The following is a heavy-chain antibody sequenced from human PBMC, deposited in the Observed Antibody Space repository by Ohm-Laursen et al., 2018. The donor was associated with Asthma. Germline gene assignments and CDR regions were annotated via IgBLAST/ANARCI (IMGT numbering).Heavy chain of an antibody. D-gene: IGHD5-18*01. CDR1: GYTFSRYS. Sequence: SLRLSCTASGYTFSRYSIHWVRQAPGKGLEWVAYISSTGGSRHYTDSVKGRFTISRDNSKNTLYLQMNSLRAEDTAVYYCARSGYSYGYDAFDIWGQGTMVTVSS. CDR2: ISSTGGSR. V-gene: IGHV3-48*01. CDR3: ARSGYSYGYDAFDI. J-gene: IGHJ3*02.